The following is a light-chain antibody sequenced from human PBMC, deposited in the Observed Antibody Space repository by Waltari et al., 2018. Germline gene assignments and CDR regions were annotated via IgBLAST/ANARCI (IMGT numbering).Light chain of an antibody. CDR2: DVN. Sequence: QSALTQPASVSGSPGQSITISCPGTHSDIGYSHFDPWYPQHPGKAPKLMIFDVNRWPSGVSHRFSGSKAGNTASLTISGLQAEDEADYFCASYTSTNTVLFGGGTKVTVL. CDR1: HSDIGYSHF. V-gene: IGLV2-14*03. CDR3: ASYTSTNTVL. J-gene: IGLJ2*01.